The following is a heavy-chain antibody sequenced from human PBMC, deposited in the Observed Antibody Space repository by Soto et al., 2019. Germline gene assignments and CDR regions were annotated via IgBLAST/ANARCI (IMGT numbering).Heavy chain of an antibody. V-gene: IGHV3-49*03. CDR1: GFTFGDYA. J-gene: IGHJ6*02. CDR2: IRSKAYGGTT. Sequence: GGSLRLSCTASGFTFGDYAMSWFRQAPGKGLEWVGFIRSKAYGGTTEYAASVKGRFTISRDDSKSIAYLQMNSLKTEDTAVYYCTRDEPAMNFRRFGGMDVWGQGTTVTVSS. CDR3: TRDEPAMNFRRFGGMDV. D-gene: IGHD5-18*01.